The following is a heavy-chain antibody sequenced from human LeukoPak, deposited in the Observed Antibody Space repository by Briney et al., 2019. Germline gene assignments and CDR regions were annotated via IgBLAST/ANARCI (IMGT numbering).Heavy chain of an antibody. Sequence: PGGSLRLSCAASGFTFSSYSMNWVRQAPGKGLGWVSSISSSSSYIYYADSVKGRFTISRDNAKNSLYLQMNSLRAEDTAVYYCARDPPDYYDSSGYHYFDYWGQGTLVTVSS. V-gene: IGHV3-21*01. CDR3: ARDPPDYYDSSGYHYFDY. CDR2: ISSSSSYI. D-gene: IGHD3-22*01. J-gene: IGHJ4*02. CDR1: GFTFSSYS.